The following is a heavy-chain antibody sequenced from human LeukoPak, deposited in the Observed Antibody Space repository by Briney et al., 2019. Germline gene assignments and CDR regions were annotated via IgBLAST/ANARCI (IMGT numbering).Heavy chain of an antibody. CDR2: IYWNDDK. D-gene: IGHD4-17*01. J-gene: IGHJ4*02. CDR3: AHLSYGVPFDY. V-gene: IGHV2-5*01. Sequence: SGPTLVKPTQTLTLTCTFSGFSLSTSGVGVGWIRQPPGKALEWLALIYWNDDKRYSPSLKSRLTITKDTSKNQVVLTMANMDPVDTATYYCAHLSYGVPFDYWGQGTLVTVSS. CDR1: GFSLSTSGVG.